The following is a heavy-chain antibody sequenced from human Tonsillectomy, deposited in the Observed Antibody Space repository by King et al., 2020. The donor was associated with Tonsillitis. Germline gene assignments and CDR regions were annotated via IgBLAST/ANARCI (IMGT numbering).Heavy chain of an antibody. CDR1: GFSISNNI. V-gene: IGHV3-53*01. Sequence: VQLVESGGGLVQPGGSLRLSCAASGFSISNNIMSWVRQAPGKGLEWVSVIYSGDYTYNADSVKGRFTISRDHSKNTRYLQMNSLRADDTAGYFCARDGPTISAAGMLDYWGQGTLVTVSS. CDR3: ARDGPTISAAGMLDY. CDR2: IYSGDYT. D-gene: IGHD6-13*01. J-gene: IGHJ4*02.